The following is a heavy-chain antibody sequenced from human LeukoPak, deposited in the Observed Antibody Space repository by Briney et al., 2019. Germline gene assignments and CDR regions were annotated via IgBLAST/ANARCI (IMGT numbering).Heavy chain of an antibody. V-gene: IGHV4-38-2*02. CDR1: GYSISSGNY. D-gene: IGHD3-10*01. CDR3: ARLMVRGVTAQYYYYYYMDV. CDR2: IYHSGST. Sequence: PSETLSLTCTVSGYSISSGNYWDWIRQPPGKGLEWIGSIYHSGSTNYNPSLKSRVTTSVDTSKNQFSLKLSSVTAADTAVYYCARLMVRGVTAQYYYYYYMDVWGKGTTVTVSS. J-gene: IGHJ6*03.